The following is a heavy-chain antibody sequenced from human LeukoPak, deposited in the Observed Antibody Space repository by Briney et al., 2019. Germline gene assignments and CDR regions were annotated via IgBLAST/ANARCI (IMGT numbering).Heavy chain of an antibody. Sequence: GGSLRLSCAASGFTFSSYGMHWVRQVPGKGLEWVAFIRYDGNDQYYADSVKGRFTISRDNSKNTLSLQMNSLRAEDTAVYYCAKDVPQAWQLLGHWGQGTLVTVFS. J-gene: IGHJ4*02. D-gene: IGHD2-2*01. CDR2: IRYDGNDQ. CDR1: GFTFSSYG. CDR3: AKDVPQAWQLLGH. V-gene: IGHV3-30*02.